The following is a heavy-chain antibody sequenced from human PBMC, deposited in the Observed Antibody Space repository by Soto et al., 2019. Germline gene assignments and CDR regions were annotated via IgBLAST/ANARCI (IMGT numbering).Heavy chain of an antibody. D-gene: IGHD6-19*01. CDR3: ARVDSSGWYVY. Sequence: GVSVKVCCKASGYTFNSYGISWARQAPGQGLEWMGWISAYNGNTNYAQKLQGRVTMTTDTSTSTAYMELRSLRSDDTAVYYCARVDSSGWYVYWGQGTLVTVSS. CDR2: ISAYNGNT. V-gene: IGHV1-18*01. CDR1: GYTFNSYG. J-gene: IGHJ4*02.